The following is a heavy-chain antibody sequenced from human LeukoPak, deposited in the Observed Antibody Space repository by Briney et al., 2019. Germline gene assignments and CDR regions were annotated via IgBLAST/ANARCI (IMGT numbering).Heavy chain of an antibody. CDR1: GGSISSYY. D-gene: IGHD7-27*01. J-gene: IGHJ4*02. V-gene: IGHV4-34*01. Sequence: SETLSLTCTVSGGSISSYYWTWIRRPPGKGLEWIGEIHPSGSTNYNPSFGSRLSISADTSKNQFFLKLNSVTAADTAVYYCSRGEDASKVGNYWGQGTLVTVSS. CDR2: IHPSGST. CDR3: SRGEDASKVGNY.